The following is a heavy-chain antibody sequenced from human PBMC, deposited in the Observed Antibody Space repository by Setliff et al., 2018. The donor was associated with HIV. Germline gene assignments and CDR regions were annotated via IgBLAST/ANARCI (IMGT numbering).Heavy chain of an antibody. CDR2: IYYSGST. V-gene: IGHV4-31*03. D-gene: IGHD3-22*01. J-gene: IGHJ6*03. CDR1: GGSISSGGYF. Sequence: TLSLTCTVSGGSISSGGYFWSWIRQLPGKGLEWIGYIYYSGSTVYNPSLKRRVSISVDTAKNQFSLKLTSVTAADTAVYDCARAEGYYDKSVNHGRYSYYYMDVLGKGTTVTVSS. CDR3: ARAEGYYDKSVNHGRYSYYYMDV.